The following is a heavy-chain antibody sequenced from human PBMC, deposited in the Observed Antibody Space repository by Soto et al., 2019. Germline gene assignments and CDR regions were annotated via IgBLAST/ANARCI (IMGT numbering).Heavy chain of an antibody. Sequence: GGSLRLSCAASGFTFSSYAMHWVRQAPGKGLEWVAVISYDGSSKFYADSVKGRFTISRDSAKNSLYLQMNSLRAEDTALYYCARDKGNNWDLDYWGQGTLVTVSS. CDR1: GFTFSSYA. CDR2: ISYDGSSK. V-gene: IGHV3-30-3*01. CDR3: ARDKGNNWDLDY. D-gene: IGHD1-1*01. J-gene: IGHJ4*02.